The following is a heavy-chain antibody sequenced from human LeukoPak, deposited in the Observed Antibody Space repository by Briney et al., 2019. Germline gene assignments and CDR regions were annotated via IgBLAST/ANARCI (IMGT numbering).Heavy chain of an antibody. CDR1: GFTFSTYT. J-gene: IGHJ4*02. CDR3: ARVAGESRDY. CDR2: ITGSSSYI. V-gene: IGHV3-21*03. Sequence: PGGSLRLSCAASGFTFSTYTMNWVRQAPGKGLEWVSSITGSSSYIFSADSLKGRFTISRDNAKNSLYLQMNSLRAEDTAVYYCARVAGESRDYWGQGTLVTASS.